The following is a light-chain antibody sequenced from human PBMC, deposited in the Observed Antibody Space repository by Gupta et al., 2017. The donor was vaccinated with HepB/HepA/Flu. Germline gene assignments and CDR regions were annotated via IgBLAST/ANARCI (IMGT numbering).Light chain of an antibody. CDR3: QQDGSPTRT. CDR2: GAS. Sequence: EIVLTQSPGTLSLSPGESATLSCRASQTVTRNFLAWYQHKPGQAPRLLIDGASRRATGIADRFSGSGSGTDFTLTISRLEPEDFAVYYCQQDGSPTRTFGQGTKVEIK. V-gene: IGKV3-20*01. CDR1: QTVTRNF. J-gene: IGKJ1*01.